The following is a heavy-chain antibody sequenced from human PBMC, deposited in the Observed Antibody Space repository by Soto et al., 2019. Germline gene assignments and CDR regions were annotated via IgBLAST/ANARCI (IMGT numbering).Heavy chain of an antibody. CDR3: ASGRVVPAAGGYYYYGMDV. J-gene: IGHJ6*02. CDR1: GGSISSYY. Sequence: QVQLQESGPGLVKPSETLSLTCTVSGGSISSYYWSWIRQPPGKGLEWIGYIYYSGSTNYNPSLKSRVTISVDTSKNQFSLKLSSVTAADTAVYYCASGRVVPAAGGYYYYGMDVWGQGTTVTVSS. CDR2: IYYSGST. D-gene: IGHD2-2*01. V-gene: IGHV4-59*01.